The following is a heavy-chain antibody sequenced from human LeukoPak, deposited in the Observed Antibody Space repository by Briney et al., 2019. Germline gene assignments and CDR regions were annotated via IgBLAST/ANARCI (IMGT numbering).Heavy chain of an antibody. CDR2: INPSGGST. J-gene: IGHJ4*02. Sequence: ASVKVSCKASGYTFTSYYMHWVRQAPGQGLEWMGIINPSGGSTSYAQKFQGRVTMTRDTSTSTVYMELSSLRSEDTAVYYCARDGFDESYQDSFDYWGQGTLVTVSS. V-gene: IGHV1-46*01. CDR3: ARDGFDESYQDSFDY. D-gene: IGHD1-26*01. CDR1: GYTFTSYY.